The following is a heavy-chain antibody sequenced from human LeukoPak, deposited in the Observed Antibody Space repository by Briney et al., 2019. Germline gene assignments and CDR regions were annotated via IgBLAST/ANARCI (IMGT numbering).Heavy chain of an antibody. CDR3: AKESRYCSGGSCAPFGY. V-gene: IGHV3-23*01. J-gene: IGHJ4*02. D-gene: IGHD2-15*01. CDR2: ISGSGGTT. CDR1: GFTFSSYA. Sequence: PGGSLRLSCAASGFTFSSYAMNWVRQAPGKGLEWVSAISGSGGTTYYADSVKGRFTISRDNSKNTLYLQMNSLRAEDTAIYYCAKESRYCSGGSCAPFGYWGQGTLVTVSS.